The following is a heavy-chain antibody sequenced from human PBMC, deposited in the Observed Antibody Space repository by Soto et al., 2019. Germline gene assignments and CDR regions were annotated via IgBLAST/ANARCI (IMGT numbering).Heavy chain of an antibody. J-gene: IGHJ4*02. V-gene: IGHV1-69*12. D-gene: IGHD6-6*01. CDR1: GGTFNNYA. Sequence: QVQLVQSGADVKKPGSSVKVSCKASGGTFNNYAISWVRQAPGQGLEWVGGIIPIFGTADYAQKFQGRVTITADESTSTAYRELSSLRSEDTAVYYCVSVAISSSSSYWGQGTLVTVSS. CDR2: IIPIFGTA. CDR3: VSVAISSSSSY.